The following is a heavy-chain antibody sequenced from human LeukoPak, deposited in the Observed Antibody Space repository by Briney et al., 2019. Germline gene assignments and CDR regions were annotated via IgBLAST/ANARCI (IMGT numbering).Heavy chain of an antibody. V-gene: IGHV4-39*01. CDR2: IYYSGST. CDR3: ALITAAVDY. D-gene: IGHD6-25*01. CDR1: GGSISSSSYY. J-gene: IGHJ4*02. Sequence: PSETLSLTCTVSGGSISSSSYYWGWIRQPPGKGLEWIGSIYYSGSTYYNPSLKSRVTISVDTSKNQFFLKLSSVTAADTAVYYCALITAAVDYWGQGTLVTVSS.